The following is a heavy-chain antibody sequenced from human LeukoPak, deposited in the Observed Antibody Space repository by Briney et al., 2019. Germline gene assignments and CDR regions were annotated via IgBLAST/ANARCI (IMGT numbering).Heavy chain of an antibody. J-gene: IGHJ4*02. CDR3: ARWGIVGATPFDY. CDR2: IKQDGSEK. V-gene: IGHV3-7*01. CDR1: GFTFSSCW. D-gene: IGHD1-26*01. Sequence: GGSLRLSCAASGFTFSSCWMNWVRQAPGKGLEWVANIKQDGSEKYYVDSVKGRFTISRDNAKNSLYLQMNSLRAEDTAVYYCARWGIVGATPFDYWGQGTLVTVSS.